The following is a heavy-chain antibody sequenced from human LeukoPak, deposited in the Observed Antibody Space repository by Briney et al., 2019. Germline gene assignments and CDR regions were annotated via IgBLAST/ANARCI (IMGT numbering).Heavy chain of an antibody. D-gene: IGHD3-10*01. CDR1: GFTFSSYG. CDR3: AKDTGRNYYYYYMDV. V-gene: IGHV3-30*18. Sequence: GGSLRLSCAASGFTFSSYGMHWVRQAPGKGLEWVALISYDGSNEYYADSVKGRFTISRDNSKNTLYLQMNSLRAEDTAVYCCAKDTGRNYYYYYMDVWGKGTTVTVSS. CDR2: ISYDGSNE. J-gene: IGHJ6*03.